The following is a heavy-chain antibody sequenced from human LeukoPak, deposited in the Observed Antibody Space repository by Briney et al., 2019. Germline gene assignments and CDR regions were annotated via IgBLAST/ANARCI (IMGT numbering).Heavy chain of an antibody. V-gene: IGHV4-59*01. J-gene: IGHJ4*02. CDR1: GGSISSYY. CDR3: ARGHPWQHLPESAFDY. Sequence: SETLSLTCTVSGGSISSYYWSWIRQPPGKGVECIGYVYYSGSTNYKSSLKSRVSISVDTSKNQFSLKLSSVTAADTAVYYCARGHPWQHLPESAFDYWGQGTLVTVSS. CDR2: VYYSGST.